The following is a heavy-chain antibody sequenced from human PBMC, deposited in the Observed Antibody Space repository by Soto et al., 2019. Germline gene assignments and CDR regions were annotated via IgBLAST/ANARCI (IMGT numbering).Heavy chain of an antibody. CDR3: AREDSYGWSGESLDL. D-gene: IGHD6-19*01. V-gene: IGHV4-34*01. CDR1: GDSLWGQS. Sequence: PWETLSLICAAVGDSLWGQSWNCIRQSPGKGLEWIGELDQSGGTNYNPSLKSRAIISDDTSKNQFSLTLTSVTAADTAVYYCAREDSYGWSGESLDLSGQRTTLNDYS. CDR2: LDQSGGT. J-gene: IGHJ6*02.